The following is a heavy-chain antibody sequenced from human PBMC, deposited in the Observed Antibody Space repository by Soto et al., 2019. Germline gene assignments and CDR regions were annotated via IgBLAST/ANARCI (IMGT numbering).Heavy chain of an antibody. CDR3: ASPELAAAGKYYFDY. CDR2: IIPIFGTA. J-gene: IGHJ4*02. D-gene: IGHD6-13*01. V-gene: IGHV1-69*13. Sequence: ASVKVSCKASGGTFSSYAISWVRQAPGQGLEWMGGIIPIFGTANYAQKFQGRVTITADESTSTAYMELSSLRSEDTAVYYCASPELAAAGKYYFDYWGQGTLVTV. CDR1: GGTFSSYA.